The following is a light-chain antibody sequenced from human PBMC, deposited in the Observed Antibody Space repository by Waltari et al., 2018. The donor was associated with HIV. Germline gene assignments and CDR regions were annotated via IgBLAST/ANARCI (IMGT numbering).Light chain of an antibody. CDR2: AAS. V-gene: IGKV3-20*01. CDR1: QTITDNL. Sequence: EIVLTQSPAFLSVSPGDSATLSCRASQTITDNLLAWFQRKPGQAPRLLIYAASRRASDVPVRFSGSQSATDFTLTIDRLEPEDSAVYFCHQYGTSLWTFGQGTKVEIK. J-gene: IGKJ1*01. CDR3: HQYGTSLWT.